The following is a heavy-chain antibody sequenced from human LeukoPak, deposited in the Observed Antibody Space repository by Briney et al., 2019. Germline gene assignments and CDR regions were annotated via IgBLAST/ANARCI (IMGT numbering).Heavy chain of an antibody. CDR3: ARDDFYCSSTSCYYNYMDV. J-gene: IGHJ6*03. D-gene: IGHD2-2*01. Sequence: SETLSLTCNVSGGTIRSYYWSWIRQTPGKELEWIGYIYYTGSTNYNPSLKSRVTISVDTSKNHFSLKLRSVTAADTAVYYCARDDFYCSSTSCYYNYMDVWGKGTTVTVSS. V-gene: IGHV4-59*01. CDR2: IYYTGST. CDR1: GGTIRSYY.